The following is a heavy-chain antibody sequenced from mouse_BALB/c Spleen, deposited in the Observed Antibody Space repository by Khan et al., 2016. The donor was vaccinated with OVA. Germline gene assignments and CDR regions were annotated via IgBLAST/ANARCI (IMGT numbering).Heavy chain of an antibody. CDR1: GYIFTSYW. CDR3: AREEALYYFDY. J-gene: IGHJ2*01. Sequence: QVRLQQSGAELVRPGASVKLSCKTSGYIFTSYWIHWVKQRSGQGLEWIARIYPGTDNTYYTENLKDKATLTADKSSSTAYMQLSSLKSEDSAVYFCAREEALYYFDYWGQGTTLTVSS. V-gene: IGHV1S132*01. D-gene: IGHD3-2*02. CDR2: IYPGTDNT.